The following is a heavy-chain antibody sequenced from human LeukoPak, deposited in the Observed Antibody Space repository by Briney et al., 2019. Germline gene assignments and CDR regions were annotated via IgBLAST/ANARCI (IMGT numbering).Heavy chain of an antibody. CDR3: ARDSWKWIQRRYGYYGIDV. Sequence: GASVKVSCKASGYTFTGYYMHCLRQAPGQGLEWMGWINPNSGGTNYAQKFQGWVTMTRDTSISTANMELSRLRSDDTAVYYCARDSWKWIQRRYGYYGIDVWGKGTTVTVSS. D-gene: IGHD5-18*01. J-gene: IGHJ6*04. CDR1: GYTFTGYY. V-gene: IGHV1-2*04. CDR2: INPNSGGT.